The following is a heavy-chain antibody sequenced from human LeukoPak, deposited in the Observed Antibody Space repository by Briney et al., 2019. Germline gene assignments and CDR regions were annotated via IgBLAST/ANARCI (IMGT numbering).Heavy chain of an antibody. V-gene: IGHV5-51*01. J-gene: IGHJ3*02. CDR1: GYSFPSYW. CDR3: ARPSSGSPDAFDI. CDR2: IYPGDSDT. Sequence: GESLKISCQGSGYSFPSYWIGWVRQMPGKGLEWLGIIYPGDSDTRYSPSFQGQVTISADKSISTAYLQWSSLKASDTAMYYCARPSSGSPDAFDIWGQGTMVTVSS. D-gene: IGHD1-26*01.